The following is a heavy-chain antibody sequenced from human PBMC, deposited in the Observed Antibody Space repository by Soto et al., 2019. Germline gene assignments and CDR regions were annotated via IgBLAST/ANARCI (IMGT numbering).Heavy chain of an antibody. J-gene: IGHJ4*02. CDR1: GFTFSSYG. CDR3: ARVGELYSYGPDY. Sequence: QVQLVESGGGVVQPGRSLRLSCAASGFTFSSYGMHWVRQAPGKGLEWVAVIWYDGSNKYYADSVKGRFTISRDNSKNTLYLQMNSLRAEDTAVYYCARVGELYSYGPDYWGQGTLVTVSS. D-gene: IGHD5-18*01. CDR2: IWYDGSNK. V-gene: IGHV3-33*01.